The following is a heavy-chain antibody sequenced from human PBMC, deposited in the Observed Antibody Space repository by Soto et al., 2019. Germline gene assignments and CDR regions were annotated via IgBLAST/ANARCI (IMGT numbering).Heavy chain of an antibody. J-gene: IGHJ4*02. CDR2: MSRDGRT. CDR1: GFTFSDSV. D-gene: IGHD3-22*01. Sequence: PGGSLRLSCVGSGFTFSDSVMAWVRQAPGKGLEWLSVMSRDGRTRYALSVTGRFTISRDNSKNTLYLQMRSLRAEDAAAYYCVKWHTSNFDSLPFTGFDFWGQGTQVTVSS. V-gene: IGHV3-23*01. CDR3: VKWHTSNFDSLPFTGFDF.